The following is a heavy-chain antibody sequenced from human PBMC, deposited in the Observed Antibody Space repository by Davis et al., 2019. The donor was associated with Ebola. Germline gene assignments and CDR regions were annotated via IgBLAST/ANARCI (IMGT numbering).Heavy chain of an antibody. CDR2: IHSDGTST. J-gene: IGHJ6*02. V-gene: IGHV3-74*01. CDR1: GFSFSSTW. D-gene: IGHD3-10*01. Sequence: HTGGSLRLSCAASGFSFSSTWMHWVRQAPGKGLVWVSRIHSDGTSTIYTDSVKGRFIISRDNFQNMVYVEMNSLRADDTAVYYCARFSGITVSGGYKGAMDVWGQGTTVTVSS. CDR3: ARFSGITVSGGYKGAMDV.